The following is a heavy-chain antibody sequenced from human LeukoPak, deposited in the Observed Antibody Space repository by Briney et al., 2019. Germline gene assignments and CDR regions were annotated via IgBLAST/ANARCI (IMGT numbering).Heavy chain of an antibody. V-gene: IGHV1-18*01. D-gene: IGHD2-2*01. CDR2: ISAYNGNT. Sequence: GASVKVSCTASGYTFTSYGISWVRQAPGQGLEWMGWISAYNGNTNYAQKLQGRVTMTTDTSTSTACMELRSLRSDDTAVYYCARVPTLTSRYCSSTSCYLGAYFDYWGLGTLVTVSS. CDR1: GYTFTSYG. CDR3: ARVPTLTSRYCSSTSCYLGAYFDY. J-gene: IGHJ4*02.